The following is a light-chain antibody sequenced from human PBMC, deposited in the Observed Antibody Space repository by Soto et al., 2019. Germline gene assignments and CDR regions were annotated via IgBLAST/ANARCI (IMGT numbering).Light chain of an antibody. CDR1: QGIRNY. CDR3: QHYDSASFT. CDR2: DAS. Sequence: DIQMTQSPSSLSAAVGDRVTITCRASQGIRNYLAWYQQKPGKVPKLLIYDASTLQSGVPARFSGGGSGTDFTLTISSLQPEDVATYYCQHYDSASFTFGPGTRVDFK. V-gene: IGKV1-27*01. J-gene: IGKJ3*01.